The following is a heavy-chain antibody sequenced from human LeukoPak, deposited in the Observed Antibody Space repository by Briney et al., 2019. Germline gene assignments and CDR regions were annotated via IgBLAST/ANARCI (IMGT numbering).Heavy chain of an antibody. CDR2: ISAYNGNT. CDR3: ARDGTYYAIKDSSWYWFDP. V-gene: IGHV1-18*01. Sequence: GASVKVSCKASGGTFSSYAISWVRQAPGQGLEWMGWISAYNGNTNYAQKLQGRVTMTTDTSTSTAYMELRSLRSDDTAVYYCARDGTYYAIKDSSWYWFDPWGQGTLVTVSS. CDR1: GGTFSSYA. D-gene: IGHD6-13*01. J-gene: IGHJ5*02.